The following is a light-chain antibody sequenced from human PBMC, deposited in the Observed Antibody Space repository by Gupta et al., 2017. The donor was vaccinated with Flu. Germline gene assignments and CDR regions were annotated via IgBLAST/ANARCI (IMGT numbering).Light chain of an antibody. CDR3: QQDGSSPAIT. J-gene: IGKJ5*01. V-gene: IGKV3-20*01. CDR1: QSVSSSY. Sequence: EIVLTQSPGTLSLSPGERATLSCRASQSVSSSYLAWYQQKPGQAPRLLIYGASSRATGIPDRFSGSGSGTDFTLTISRREPEDFAVYYCQQDGSSPAITFGQGTQLEIK. CDR2: GAS.